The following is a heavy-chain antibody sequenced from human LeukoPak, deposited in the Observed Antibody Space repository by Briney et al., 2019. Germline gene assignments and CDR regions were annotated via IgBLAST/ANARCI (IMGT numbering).Heavy chain of an antibody. CDR3: CNRLSKYFLLGMGG. V-gene: IGHV3-30*03. Sequence: PGGSLRLSCAASGFTFSSYGMHWVRQAPGKGLEWVAVISHDGSNKDYSDSVKGRFTISRDNSKNTLYLQMNSLRAEDTAVYYWCNRLSKYFLLGMGGRGQGA. CDR1: GFTFSSYG. CDR2: ISHDGSNK. D-gene: IGHD2/OR15-2a*01. J-gene: IGHJ6*02.